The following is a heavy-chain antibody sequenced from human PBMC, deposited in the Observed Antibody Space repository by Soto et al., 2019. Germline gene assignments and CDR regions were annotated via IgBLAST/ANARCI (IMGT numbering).Heavy chain of an antibody. V-gene: IGHV1-18*01. CDR1: GYTFSTYG. CDR2: ISPYNGNT. Sequence: VASVKVSCKASGYTFSTYGFSWVRQAPGQGLQWMGWISPYNGNTNYAQKFQGRVTMTTDTSTSTAYMELSSLRSEDTAVYYCARRGGYYYDSSGYYPFDYWGQGTLVTVSS. D-gene: IGHD3-22*01. J-gene: IGHJ4*02. CDR3: ARRGGYYYDSSGYYPFDY.